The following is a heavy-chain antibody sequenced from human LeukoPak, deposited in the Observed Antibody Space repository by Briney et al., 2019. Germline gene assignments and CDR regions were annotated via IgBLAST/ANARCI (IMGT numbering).Heavy chain of an antibody. Sequence: GGSLRLSCKGSGYSFTSYGMGWVRQVPGKGLEWVGFIYRGDSDIWYGASVQGQVTISADKAISTPYLQRSSLKAADTAMYYCARGGAEWELPGPFDYWGQGALVTVPS. V-gene: IGHV5-51*01. J-gene: IGHJ4*02. CDR3: ARGGAEWELPGPFDY. D-gene: IGHD1-26*01. CDR2: IYRGDSDI. CDR1: GYSFTSYG.